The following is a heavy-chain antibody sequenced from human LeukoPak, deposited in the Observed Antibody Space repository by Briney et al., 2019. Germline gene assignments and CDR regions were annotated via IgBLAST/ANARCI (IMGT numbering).Heavy chain of an antibody. CDR1: GYTFTDYY. CDR2: INPNSGDT. CDR3: ARVANCGGDCYSFDY. Sequence: ASVKVSCKASGYTFTDYYIHWARQAPGQGLEWMGRINPNSGDTNYAQKFQGRVTMTRDTSISTAYMELSRLKSDDTAVYYCARVANCGGDCYSFDYWGQGTLVTVSS. J-gene: IGHJ4*02. V-gene: IGHV1-2*06. D-gene: IGHD2-21*02.